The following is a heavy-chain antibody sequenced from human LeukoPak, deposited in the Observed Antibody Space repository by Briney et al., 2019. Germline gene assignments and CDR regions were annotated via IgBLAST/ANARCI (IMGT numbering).Heavy chain of an antibody. J-gene: IGHJ6*02. CDR3: ARELERRAPYYYYNMDV. V-gene: IGHV3-74*01. CDR1: GFTFSNFG. D-gene: IGHD1-1*01. CDR2: INSDGTST. Sequence: GGSLRLSCAASGFTFSNFGMNWVRQAPGKGLVWVSRINSDGTSTGYADSVKGRFTISRDNAKNTVYLQMESLRAEDAAVYYCARELERRAPYYYYNMDVWGQGTTVTVSS.